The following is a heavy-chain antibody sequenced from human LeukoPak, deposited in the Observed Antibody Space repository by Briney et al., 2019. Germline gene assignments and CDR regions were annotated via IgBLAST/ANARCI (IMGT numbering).Heavy chain of an antibody. CDR1: GYTFTGYY. CDR2: INPNSGGT. J-gene: IGHJ4*02. Sequence: ASVKVSCKASGYTFTGYYMHWVRQAPGQGLEWMGWINPNSGGTNYAQKFQGRVTMTRDTSISTAYMELSRLRSDDTAVYCCARDLGSSWYPYFDYWGQGTLVTVSS. V-gene: IGHV1-2*02. D-gene: IGHD6-13*01. CDR3: ARDLGSSWYPYFDY.